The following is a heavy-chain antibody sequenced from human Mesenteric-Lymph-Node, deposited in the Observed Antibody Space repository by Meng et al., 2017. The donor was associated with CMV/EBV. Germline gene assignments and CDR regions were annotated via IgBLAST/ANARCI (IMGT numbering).Heavy chain of an antibody. CDR2: INHSGST. Sequence: SLTCAVYGGSFTGYYWIWIRQPPGKGLEWIGEINHSGSTNYNPSLKSRVTISVDTSKNQFSLKLSSVTAADTAVYYCARYSAKTFDYWGQGTLVTVSS. J-gene: IGHJ4*02. CDR1: GGSFTGYY. CDR3: ARYSAKTFDY. D-gene: IGHD2-15*01. V-gene: IGHV4-34*01.